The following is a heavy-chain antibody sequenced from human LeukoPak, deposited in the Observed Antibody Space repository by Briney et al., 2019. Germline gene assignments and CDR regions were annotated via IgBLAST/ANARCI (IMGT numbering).Heavy chain of an antibody. CDR2: IYHSGST. CDR3: ARSPLITMVRGVPIVFDY. Sequence: SSETLSLTCTVSGYSISSGYYWGWIRQPPGKGLEWIGSIYHSGSTYYNPSLKSRVTISVDTSKNQFSLKLSSVTAADTAVYYCARSPLITMVRGVPIVFDYWGQGTLVTVSS. V-gene: IGHV4-38-2*02. J-gene: IGHJ4*02. CDR1: GYSISSGYY. D-gene: IGHD3-10*01.